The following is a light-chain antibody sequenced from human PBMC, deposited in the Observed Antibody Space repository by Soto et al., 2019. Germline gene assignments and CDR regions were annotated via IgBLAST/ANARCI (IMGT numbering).Light chain of an antibody. Sequence: EIVLTQSPGTLSLSPGARVTLSCRASQTISNNYLAWYQQKPGRAPTLLIYGATFRPTGIPDRFSGSGSGTDFTLTISSLEPEDFAVYFCQQYENTLYTFGQGTKLEIK. V-gene: IGKV3-20*01. CDR2: GAT. CDR1: QTISNNY. J-gene: IGKJ2*01. CDR3: QQYENTLYT.